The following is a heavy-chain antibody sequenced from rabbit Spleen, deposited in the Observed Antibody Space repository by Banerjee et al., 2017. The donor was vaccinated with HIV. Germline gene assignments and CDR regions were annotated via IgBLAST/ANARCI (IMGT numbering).Heavy chain of an antibody. CDR2: IYAGKGST. CDR3: ARGGYYTYGYAGYAYALTYFNL. D-gene: IGHD6-1*01. Sequence: QLVESGGGLVQPGGSLTLSCKASGFDFSSYYMSWVRQAPGKGLEWIGIIYAGKGSTDYASWVNGRFTISSDNAQHTVDLQMNSLTAADTATYFCARGGYYTYGYAGYAYALTYFNLWGQGSLVTVS. J-gene: IGHJ4*01. V-gene: IGHV1S7*01. CDR1: GFDFSSYY.